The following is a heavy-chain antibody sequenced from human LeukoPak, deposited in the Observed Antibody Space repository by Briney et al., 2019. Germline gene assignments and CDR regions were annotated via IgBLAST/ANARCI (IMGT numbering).Heavy chain of an antibody. D-gene: IGHD6-13*01. V-gene: IGHV3-7*03. CDR3: ATQPVRIAAANGVDY. CDR1: GFTFSSYW. J-gene: IGHJ4*02. Sequence: GGSLRLSCVASGFTFSSYWMTWVRQAPGKGLEWVANIKTDGSQIYYVDSVKGRFTISRDNSKNTLYLQMNSLRAEDTAVYYCATQPVRIAAANGVDYWGQGTLVTVSS. CDR2: IKTDGSQI.